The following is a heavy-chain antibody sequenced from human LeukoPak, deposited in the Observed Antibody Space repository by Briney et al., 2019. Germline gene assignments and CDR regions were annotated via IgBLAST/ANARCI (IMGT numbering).Heavy chain of an antibody. CDR1: GFTFSSYG. Sequence: PGRSPRLSCAASGFTFSSYGMHWVRQAPGKGLEWVAVIWYDGSNKYYADSVKGRFTISRDNSKNTLYLQMNSLRAEDTAVYYCARDQEMATIGGYYGMDVWGQGTTVTVSS. J-gene: IGHJ6*02. V-gene: IGHV3-33*01. D-gene: IGHD5-24*01. CDR2: IWYDGSNK. CDR3: ARDQEMATIGGYYGMDV.